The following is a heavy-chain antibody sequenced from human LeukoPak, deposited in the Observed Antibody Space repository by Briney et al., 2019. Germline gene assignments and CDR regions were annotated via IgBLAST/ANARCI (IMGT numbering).Heavy chain of an antibody. V-gene: IGHV1-69*13. D-gene: IGHD2-2*01. CDR3: ARSDVVVPAAMGDY. CDR1: GGTFSSYA. J-gene: IGHJ4*02. CDR2: IIPIFGTA. Sequence: EASVKVSCKASGGTFSSYAISWVRQAPGQGLEWMGGIIPIFGTANYAQKFQGRVTITADESTSTAYMELRSLRSDDTAVYYCARSDVVVPAAMGDYWGQGTLVTVSS.